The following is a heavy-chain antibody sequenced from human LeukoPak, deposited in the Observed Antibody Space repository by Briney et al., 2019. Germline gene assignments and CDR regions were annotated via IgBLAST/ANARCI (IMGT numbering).Heavy chain of an antibody. CDR3: ARLGTYDSSGYYYYYFDY. CDR1: GFTFSSYW. CDR2: IKQDGSEK. D-gene: IGHD3-22*01. V-gene: IGHV3-7*01. Sequence: PGGSLRLSCAASGFTFSSYWMSWVRQAPGKGLEWVANIKQDGSEKYYVDSVKGRFTISRDNAKNSLYLQMNSLRAEDTAVCYCARLGTYDSSGYYYYYFDYWGQGTLVTVSS. J-gene: IGHJ4*02.